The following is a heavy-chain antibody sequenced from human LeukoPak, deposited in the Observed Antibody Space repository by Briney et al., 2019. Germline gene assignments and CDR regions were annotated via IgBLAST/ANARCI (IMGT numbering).Heavy chain of an antibody. CDR1: GFTFSSYA. J-gene: IGHJ4*02. CDR2: IQYDGSEK. Sequence: GGSLRLSCTASGFTFSSYAMHWVRQAPGKGLEWVASIQYDGSEKYYEDAVKGRFTISRDNSKNTLYLQMNSLRSEDTAVYYCAANPYGSGNYFFFDYWGQGTLVTVSS. CDR3: AANPYGSGNYFFFDY. V-gene: IGHV3-30*02. D-gene: IGHD3-10*01.